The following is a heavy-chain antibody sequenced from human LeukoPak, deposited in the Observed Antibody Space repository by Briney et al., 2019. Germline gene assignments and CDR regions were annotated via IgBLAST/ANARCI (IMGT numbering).Heavy chain of an antibody. J-gene: IGHJ4*02. CDR1: GYTFTDYY. V-gene: IGHV1-2*02. CDR2: INPNDGDT. D-gene: IGHD2-2*01. Sequence: GASVKVSCKASGYTFTDYYMHWVRQAPGQGFEWMGWINPNDGDTNYAQKFQGRVTMTRDTSISTAPMEVSRLRSDDTAVYYCARANFLYCSSTTCLFDYWGQGTLVTVSS. CDR3: ARANFLYCSSTTCLFDY.